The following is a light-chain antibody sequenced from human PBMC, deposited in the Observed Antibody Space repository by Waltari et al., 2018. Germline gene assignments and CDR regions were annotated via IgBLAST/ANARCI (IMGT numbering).Light chain of an antibody. V-gene: IGLV1-40*01. CDR2: GNS. CDR3: QSYDSSLSGPWV. Sequence: QSVLTQPPSVSGAPGQRGTISCTGSSSTIGAGYDVHWYQQLPGTAPKLLIYGNSNRPSGVPDRFSGSKSGTSASLAITGLQAEDEADYYCQSYDSSLSGPWVFGGGTKLTVL. CDR1: SSTIGAGYD. J-gene: IGLJ3*02.